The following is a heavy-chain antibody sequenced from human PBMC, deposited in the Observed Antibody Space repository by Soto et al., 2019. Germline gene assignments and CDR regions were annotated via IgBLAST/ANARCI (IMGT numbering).Heavy chain of an antibody. J-gene: IGHJ6*04. V-gene: IGHV1-18*01. CDR3: AMVDNYVTPTPQDV. CDR1: GYIFVNYG. Sequence: QVQLVQSGDEVRKPGSSVKVSCKASGYIFVNYGIAWVRKAPVQGLEWMGRISPYSGNTHYASKVQGRLTMTTETSTGTAYMDMGSLPSDATAVYYCAMVDNYVTPTPQDVWGEGTTVTVSS. CDR2: ISPYSGNT. D-gene: IGHD3-16*01.